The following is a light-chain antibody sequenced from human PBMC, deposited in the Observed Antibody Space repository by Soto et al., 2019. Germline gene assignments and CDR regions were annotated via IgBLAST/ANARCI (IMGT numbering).Light chain of an antibody. J-gene: IGKJ5*01. CDR2: GAS. V-gene: IGKV3-20*01. CDR3: QQYHTSPPIT. CDR1: QRISNSY. Sequence: EIVLTQSPGTLSLSPVERATLSCMASQRISNSYLAWYQQKPGQAPRLLIYGASSRATGIPERFSGSGSVTDFTLTISRLEPEDFALYYCQQYHTSPPITFGQGTRLEIK.